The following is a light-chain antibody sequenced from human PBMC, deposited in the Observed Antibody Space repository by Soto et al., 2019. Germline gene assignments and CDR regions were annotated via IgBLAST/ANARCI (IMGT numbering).Light chain of an antibody. Sequence: EIVLTQSPATLSVSPGERATLSCRASQSVTNNLAWYQQRPGQSPRLIIYAASSRATGIPARFSGSGSGTEFTLTISSLQSEHFAVYYCQQYNNWPPWTFGQGTRVDIK. V-gene: IGKV3-15*01. CDR3: QQYNNWPPWT. CDR2: AAS. J-gene: IGKJ1*01. CDR1: QSVTNN.